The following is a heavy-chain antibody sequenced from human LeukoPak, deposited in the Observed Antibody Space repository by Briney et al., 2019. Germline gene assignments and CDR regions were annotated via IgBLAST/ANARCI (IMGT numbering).Heavy chain of an antibody. Sequence: ASVKVSCKASGGTFSSYAISWVRQAPGQGLEWMGRIIPILGIANYAQKFQGRVTITADKSTSTAYMELSSLRSEDTAVYYCARGLVVPAAMGEFGYWGQGTLIAVSS. CDR2: IIPILGIA. CDR3: ARGLVVPAAMGEFGY. J-gene: IGHJ4*02. V-gene: IGHV1-69*04. D-gene: IGHD2-2*01. CDR1: GGTFSSYA.